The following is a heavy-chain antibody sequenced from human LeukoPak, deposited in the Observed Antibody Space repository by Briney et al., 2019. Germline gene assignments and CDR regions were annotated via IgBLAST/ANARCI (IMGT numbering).Heavy chain of an antibody. CDR1: GGSISSSSYY. CDR3: ASKGDGYNPAAFDI. Sequence: SETLSLTCTVSGGSISSSSYYWGWIRQPPGKGLEWLGSIYYSGSTYYNPSLMSRVTISVDTSKNQFSLKLSSVTAADTAVYYCASKGDGYNPAAFDIWGQGTMVTVSS. D-gene: IGHD5-24*01. V-gene: IGHV4-39*01. J-gene: IGHJ3*02. CDR2: IYYSGST.